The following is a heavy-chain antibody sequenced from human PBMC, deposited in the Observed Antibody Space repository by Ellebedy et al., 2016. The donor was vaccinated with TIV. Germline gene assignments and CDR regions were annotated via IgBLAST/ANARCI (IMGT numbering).Heavy chain of an antibody. D-gene: IGHD3-16*01. J-gene: IGHJ4*01. CDR1: GYSFTSHR. Sequence: GESLKISCKNSGYSFTSHRVAWVRQTPGKGLEGVGIIYPGDSEARYSPSFEGQVTISVDKSIDTAYLEWSSLKASDTAVYYCARAYSNAWYEDCWGQGTLVTVSS. V-gene: IGHV5-51*01. CDR3: ARAYSNAWYEDC. CDR2: IYPGDSEA.